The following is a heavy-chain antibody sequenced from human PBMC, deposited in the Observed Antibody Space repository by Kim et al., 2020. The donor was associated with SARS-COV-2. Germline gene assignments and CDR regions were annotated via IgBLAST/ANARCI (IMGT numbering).Heavy chain of an antibody. Sequence: GGSLRLSCAASGFTFSSYGMHWVRQAPGKGLEWVAVISYDGSKKYYADSVKGRFTISRDNSKNTLYLQMNSLRAEDTAVYYCAKVGGGSYWFADYWGQGTLVTVSS. V-gene: IGHV3-30*18. CDR3: AKVGGGSYWFADY. CDR2: ISYDGSKK. D-gene: IGHD1-26*01. CDR1: GFTFSSYG. J-gene: IGHJ4*02.